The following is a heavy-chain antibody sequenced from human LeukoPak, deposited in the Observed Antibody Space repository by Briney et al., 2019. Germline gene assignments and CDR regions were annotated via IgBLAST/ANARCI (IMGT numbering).Heavy chain of an antibody. D-gene: IGHD5-12*01. CDR3: ARGIRGYSGYDLDY. V-gene: IGHV3-21*01. Sequence: GGSLRLSCAASGFTFSSYSMNWVRQAPGKGLEWVSSISSSSSYIYYADSVKGRFTISRDNAKNSLYLQMNSLRAEDTAVYYCARGIRGYSGYDLDYWGQGTLVTVSS. CDR1: GFTFSSYS. J-gene: IGHJ4*02. CDR2: ISSSSSYI.